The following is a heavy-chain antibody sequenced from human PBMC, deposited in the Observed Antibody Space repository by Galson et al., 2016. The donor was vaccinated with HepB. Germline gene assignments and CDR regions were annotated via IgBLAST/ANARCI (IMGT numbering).Heavy chain of an antibody. CDR3: AQGSTAPAV. V-gene: IGHV3-23*01. CDR2: ISRSGDST. CDR1: GFTFRNYG. D-gene: IGHD2-2*01. Sequence: SLRLSCAASGFTFRNYGMTWVRQAPGKGLEVVSSISRSGDSTDYADSVKGRFTISRDNSKNTLSLQMNSLTADDTATYYCAQGSTAPAVWGKGTTVTVSS. J-gene: IGHJ6*04.